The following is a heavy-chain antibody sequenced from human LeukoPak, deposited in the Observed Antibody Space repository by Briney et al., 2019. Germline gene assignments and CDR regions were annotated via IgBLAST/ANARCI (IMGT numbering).Heavy chain of an antibody. J-gene: IGHJ4*02. Sequence: GGSLRLSCAPSGFTFSRHGMHWVRQAPGKGLEWVAVISYDGSNKYYAESVKGRFTISRDNFKNTQYLQMNSLRAEDTAVYYCAKDGSTVTTPDSWGQGTLVTVSS. D-gene: IGHD4-17*01. CDR2: ISYDGSNK. V-gene: IGHV3-30*18. CDR3: AKDGSTVTTPDS. CDR1: GFTFSRHG.